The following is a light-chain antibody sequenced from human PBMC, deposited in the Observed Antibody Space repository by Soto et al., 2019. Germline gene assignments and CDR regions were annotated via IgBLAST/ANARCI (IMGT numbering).Light chain of an antibody. Sequence: DIVLTQSPATLSVSPGEKATLSCRASQTVISNLAWYQQKPGQAPRLLIYDASTRATGVPVRISGSGFGTEFTLTIISLQSEDVRIYFCQQYTKWPPGMTFGGGTKVEIE. CDR3: QQYTKWPPGMT. V-gene: IGKV3-15*01. J-gene: IGKJ4*01. CDR1: QTVISN. CDR2: DAS.